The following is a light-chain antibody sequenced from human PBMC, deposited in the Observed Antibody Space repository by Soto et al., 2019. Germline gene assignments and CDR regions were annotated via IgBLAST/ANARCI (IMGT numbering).Light chain of an antibody. CDR2: RNN. CDR1: SSNIGSNY. V-gene: IGLV1-47*01. Sequence: QSVLTQAPSASGTPGQRVTIPCSGSSSNIGSNYVYWYQQLPGTAPKLLIYRNNQRPSGVPDRFSGSKSGTSASLAISGLRSADEADYYCAAWDDSLSGPVFGGGTKVTVL. CDR3: AAWDDSLSGPV. J-gene: IGLJ2*01.